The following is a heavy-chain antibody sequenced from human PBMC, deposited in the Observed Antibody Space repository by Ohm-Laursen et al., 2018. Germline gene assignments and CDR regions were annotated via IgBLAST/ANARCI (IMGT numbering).Heavy chain of an antibody. J-gene: IGHJ4*02. CDR2: IYTSGST. V-gene: IGHV4-4*07. D-gene: IGHD1-7*01. CDR3: AASVNWNWVY. Sequence: SETLSLTCTVSGGSITSYYWTWIRQPAGKGLEWIGRIYTSGSTNYNPSLKSQVTMSVDTSKKQVSLRMTSVTAADTAVYYCAASVNWNWVYWGQGTLVTVSS. CDR1: GGSITSYY.